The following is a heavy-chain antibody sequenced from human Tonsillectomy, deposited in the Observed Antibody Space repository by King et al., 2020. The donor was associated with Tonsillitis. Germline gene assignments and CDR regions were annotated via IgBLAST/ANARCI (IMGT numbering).Heavy chain of an antibody. Sequence: VQLVESGGALVQPGRSLRLSCAASGFSFDDYAMHWVRQAPGKGLEWVSGISWNSGTIVYADSVKGRFTIARDNAKNFLYLHMNRLRAEYTALYYCTKDPDYYDSSTSWGQGTLVTVSS. CDR1: GFSFDDYA. D-gene: IGHD3-22*01. V-gene: IGHV3-9*01. CDR3: TKDPDYYDSSTS. CDR2: ISWNSGTI. J-gene: IGHJ4*02.